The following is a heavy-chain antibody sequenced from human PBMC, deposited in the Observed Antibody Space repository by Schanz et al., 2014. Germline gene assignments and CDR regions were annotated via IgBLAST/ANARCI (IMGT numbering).Heavy chain of an antibody. V-gene: IGHV1-18*01. CDR3: ATNSPFRMVRGSNAFDA. D-gene: IGHD3-10*01. CDR1: GYTFNNHG. CDR2: ISAFDDKT. J-gene: IGHJ3*01. Sequence: QVQLVQSGGEVKKPGASATVSCKASGYTFNNHGISWVRQAPGQGLEWMGWISAFDDKTDYAQNFQGRLIMTTDTSTTTVYIELRGLRSDDTAVYYCATNSPFRMVRGSNAFDAWGQGTMVTVSS.